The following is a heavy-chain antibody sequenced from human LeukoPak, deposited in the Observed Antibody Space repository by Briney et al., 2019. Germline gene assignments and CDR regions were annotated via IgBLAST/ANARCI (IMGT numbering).Heavy chain of an antibody. CDR3: AREVYSSSRPADAFDI. CDR2: IMQDGSEK. CDR1: GFTFSSYW. D-gene: IGHD6-13*01. V-gene: IGHV3-7*01. J-gene: IGHJ3*02. Sequence: PGGSLRLSCAASGFTFSSYWMSWVRQAPGKGLEWVANIMQDGSEKNYVDSVKGRFTISRGNAKNSLYLQMNSLRAEDTAVYYCAREVYSSSRPADAFDIWGQGTMVTVSS.